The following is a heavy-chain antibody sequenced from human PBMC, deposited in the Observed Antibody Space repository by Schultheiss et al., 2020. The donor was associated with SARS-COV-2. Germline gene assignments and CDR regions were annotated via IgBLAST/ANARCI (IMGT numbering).Heavy chain of an antibody. CDR1: GGSISTYY. CDR3: ARGSSSSWFDP. V-gene: IGHV4-59*12. Sequence: SETLSLTCTVSGGSISTYYWSWIRQPPGKGLEWIGYIYYSGSTNYNPSLKSRVTISVDTSKNQFSLKLSSVTAADTAVYYCARGSSSSWFDPWGQGTLVTVSS. J-gene: IGHJ5*02. D-gene: IGHD6-6*01. CDR2: IYYSGST.